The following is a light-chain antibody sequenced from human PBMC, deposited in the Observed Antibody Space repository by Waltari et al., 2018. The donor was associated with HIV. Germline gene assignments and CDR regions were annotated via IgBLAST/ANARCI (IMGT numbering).Light chain of an antibody. V-gene: IGKV4-1*01. J-gene: IGKJ4*01. CDR1: QTVLYSSTNKNY. CDR3: QQYYSTPLT. Sequence: DIVMTQSPDSLAVSLGERATINCKSSQTVLYSSTNKNYLAWYQQKPGQPPKLLIYWASTRESGVPDRFSRSGSGTDFTLTISSLQAEDVAVYYCQQYYSTPLTFGGGTKVEIK. CDR2: WAS.